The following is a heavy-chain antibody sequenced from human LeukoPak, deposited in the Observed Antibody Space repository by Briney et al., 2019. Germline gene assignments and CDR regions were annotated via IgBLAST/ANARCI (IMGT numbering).Heavy chain of an antibody. CDR3: AKDPGYYYDSSGYGDY. J-gene: IGHJ4*02. CDR1: GFTFSSYG. D-gene: IGHD3-22*01. CDR2: IWYDGSNK. Sequence: GGSLRLSCAASGFTFSSYGMHWVRQAPGKGLEWVAVIWYDGSNKYYADSVKGRFTISRDNSKNTLYLQMNSLRAEDTAVYYCAKDPGYYYDSSGYGDYWGQGTLVTVSS. V-gene: IGHV3-33*06.